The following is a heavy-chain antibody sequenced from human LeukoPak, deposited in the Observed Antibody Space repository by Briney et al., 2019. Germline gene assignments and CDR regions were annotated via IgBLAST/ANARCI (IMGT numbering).Heavy chain of an antibody. CDR1: GGSFSGYY. CDR2: IYYSGST. Sequence: PSETLSLTCAVYGGSFSGYYWSWIRQPPGKGLEWIGYIYYSGSTNYNPSLKSRVTISVDTSKNQFSLKLSSVTAADTAVYYCASTYCSGGSCYEDDYYYYYMDVWGKGTTVTVSS. J-gene: IGHJ6*03. D-gene: IGHD2-15*01. CDR3: ASTYCSGGSCYEDDYYYYYMDV. V-gene: IGHV4-59*01.